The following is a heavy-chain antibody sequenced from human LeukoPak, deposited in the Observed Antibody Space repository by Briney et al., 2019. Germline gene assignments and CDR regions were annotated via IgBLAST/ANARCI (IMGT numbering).Heavy chain of an antibody. CDR3: ARDVGGSLDY. Sequence: GGSLRLSCAASGFTFSTYWMAWVRQAPGKGLEWVANIKGDESARHQADSVKGPFTISRDNAQNSVYLQMSSLRGEDTAVYYCARDVGGSLDYWGQGTLVTVSS. CDR2: IKGDESAR. CDR1: GFTFSTYW. V-gene: IGHV3-7*01. J-gene: IGHJ4*02. D-gene: IGHD1-26*01.